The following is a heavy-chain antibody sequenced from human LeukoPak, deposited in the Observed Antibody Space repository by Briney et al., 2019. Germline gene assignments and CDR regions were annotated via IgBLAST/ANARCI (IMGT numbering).Heavy chain of an antibody. CDR3: VRDRQWGSESEDH. Sequence: GSLRLSCAASGFTVSSNYMSWVRPGPGKGLEWVSVIFSGGSTFYADSVKGRFTISRDNAKDSLYLQMNSLRAEDTAVYYCVRDRQWGSESEDHWGQGTLVTVSS. CDR1: GFTVSSNY. V-gene: IGHV3-53*01. D-gene: IGHD6-19*01. J-gene: IGHJ4*02. CDR2: IFSGGST.